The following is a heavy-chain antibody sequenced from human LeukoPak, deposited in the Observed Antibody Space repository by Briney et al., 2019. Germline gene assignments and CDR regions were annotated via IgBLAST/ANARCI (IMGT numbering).Heavy chain of an antibody. CDR2: IYYSGST. V-gene: IGHV4-59*01. D-gene: IGHD1-1*01. CDR1: GGSISSYY. J-gene: IGHJ3*02. CDR3: ARVDFGTRYAFDI. Sequence: SETLSLTSTVSGGSISSYYWSWIRQPPGKGLEWIGYIYYSGSTNYNPSLKSRVTISVDTSKNQFSLKLSSVTAADTAVYYCARVDFGTRYAFDIWGQGTMVTVSS.